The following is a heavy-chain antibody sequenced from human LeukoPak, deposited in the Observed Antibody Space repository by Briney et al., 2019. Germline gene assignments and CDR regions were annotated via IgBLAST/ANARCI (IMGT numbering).Heavy chain of an antibody. CDR3: AKAHYWVGYSYGYSGYCFDY. V-gene: IGHV3-30*18. Sequence: PGGSLRLSCAASGFTFSSYGMHWVRQAPGKGLEWVAVISYDGSNKYYADSVKGRFTISRDNSKNTLYLQMNSLRAEDTAVYYCAKAHYWVGYSYGYSGYCFDYWGQGTLVTVSS. CDR1: GFTFSSYG. CDR2: ISYDGSNK. J-gene: IGHJ4*02. D-gene: IGHD5-18*01.